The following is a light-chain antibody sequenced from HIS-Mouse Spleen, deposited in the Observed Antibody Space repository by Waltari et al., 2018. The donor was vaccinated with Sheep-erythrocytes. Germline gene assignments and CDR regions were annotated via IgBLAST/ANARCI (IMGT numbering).Light chain of an antibody. CDR2: AAS. Sequence: TQMTQSLSSLSASVGARVTITCRASQGIRNDLGWYQQKPGKAPKLLIYAASILQSGVPSRFSGSGSGTDFTLTISSLQPEDFATYYCLQDYNYPYTFGQGTKLEIK. CDR3: LQDYNYPYT. J-gene: IGKJ2*01. CDR1: QGIRND. V-gene: IGKV1-6*01.